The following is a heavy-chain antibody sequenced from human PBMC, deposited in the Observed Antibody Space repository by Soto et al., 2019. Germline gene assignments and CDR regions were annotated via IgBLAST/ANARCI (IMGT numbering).Heavy chain of an antibody. V-gene: IGHV3-11*01. CDR1: GFTFSDYY. CDR3: ARDPYGDPLLGMDV. D-gene: IGHD4-17*01. CDR2: ISGSGSTL. J-gene: IGHJ6*03. Sequence: QVQLVESGGGLVKPGGSLRLSCAASGFTFSDYYMNWIRQAPGKGLEWVSYISGSGSTLYYADSVEGRFTISRDNAKNSLYLQMNSLRAEDTAVYYCARDPYGDPLLGMDVWGKGTTVTVSS.